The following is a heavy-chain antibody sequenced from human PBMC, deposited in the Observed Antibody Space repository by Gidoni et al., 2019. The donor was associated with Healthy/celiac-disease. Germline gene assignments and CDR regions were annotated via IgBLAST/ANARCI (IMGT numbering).Heavy chain of an antibody. D-gene: IGHD6-6*01. CDR2: ISGSGGST. J-gene: IGHJ4*02. Sequence: EVQLLESGGGLVQPGGSLGLSGAASGFHFSSYAMSWVRQGPGKGLEWVSAISGSGGSTYYADSVKGRFTISRDNSKNTLYLQMNSLRAEDTAVYYCAKGPLPRIAARPGYWGQGTLVTVSS. CDR3: AKGPLPRIAARPGY. V-gene: IGHV3-23*01. CDR1: GFHFSSYA.